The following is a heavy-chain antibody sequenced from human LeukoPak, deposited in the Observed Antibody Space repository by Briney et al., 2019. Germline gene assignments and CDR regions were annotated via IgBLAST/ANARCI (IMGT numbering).Heavy chain of an antibody. Sequence: GGSLTLSCAASGFTFSSYDMNWVRQAPGKGLEWVSYISSSGSTIYYASSVKGRSTTSRDTDKNSPYQLMNSPPADTPAFSYCARVGWLGAAAGVYDYWGQGTLVTVSS. V-gene: IGHV3-48*03. D-gene: IGHD3-10*01. J-gene: IGHJ4*02. CDR3: ARVGWLGAAAGVYDY. CDR2: ISSSGSTI. CDR1: GFTFSSYD.